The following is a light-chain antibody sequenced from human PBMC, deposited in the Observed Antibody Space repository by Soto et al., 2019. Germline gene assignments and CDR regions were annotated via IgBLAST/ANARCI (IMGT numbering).Light chain of an antibody. V-gene: IGKV1-39*01. Sequence: DIQMTQSPSSLSASVGDRVTVTCRASQSISSYLNWYQQKPGKAPKLLIYAASSLQSGVPSRFSGSGSGTDFTLTISSLQPEDFATYYCQQSYSPATFGGGTKVEIK. CDR3: QQSYSPAT. CDR1: QSISSY. J-gene: IGKJ4*01. CDR2: AAS.